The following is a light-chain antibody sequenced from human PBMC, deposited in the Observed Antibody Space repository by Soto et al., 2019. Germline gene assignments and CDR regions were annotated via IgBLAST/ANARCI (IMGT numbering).Light chain of an antibody. CDR3: HQYNRKPFI. CDR1: QSISSW. CDR2: KAS. J-gene: IGKJ5*01. V-gene: IGKV1-5*03. Sequence: DIQMTQSPSTLSASVGDRVTITCRASQSISSWLAWYQQKPGKAPKLLIYKASSLESGVPSRFSGSGSGTEFTLTISSLQTDDFATYYCHQYNRKPFIFGQGTRLEIK.